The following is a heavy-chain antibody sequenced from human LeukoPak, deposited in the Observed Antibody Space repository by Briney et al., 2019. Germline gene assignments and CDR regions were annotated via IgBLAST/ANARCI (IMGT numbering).Heavy chain of an antibody. V-gene: IGHV1-46*01. CDR2: INPSGGST. CDR1: GYTYTSYY. D-gene: IGHD3-22*01. CDR3: ARGLVVVIITRDRYYFDY. J-gene: IGHJ4*02. Sequence: GASVKVSCKASGYTYTSYYMHWVRQAPGQGLEWMGIINPSGGSTSYAQKFQGRVTMTRDMSTSTVYMELSSLRSEDTAVYYCARGLVVVIITRDRYYFDYWGQGTLVTVSS.